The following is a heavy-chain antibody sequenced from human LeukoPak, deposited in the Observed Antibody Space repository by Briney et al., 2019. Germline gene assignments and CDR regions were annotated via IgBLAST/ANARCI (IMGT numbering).Heavy chain of an antibody. J-gene: IGHJ3*02. CDR3: ATSMPTRAPYAFDI. CDR2: IYYSGST. D-gene: IGHD2/OR15-2a*01. V-gene: IGHV4-59*01. Sequence: SETLSLTCTVSGGSISSNYWSWIRQPPGKGLEWIGYIYYSGSTNYNPSLKSRVTISLDTSKNQFSLKLSSVTAADTAIYYCATSMPTRAPYAFDIWGQGTMVTASS. CDR1: GGSISSNY.